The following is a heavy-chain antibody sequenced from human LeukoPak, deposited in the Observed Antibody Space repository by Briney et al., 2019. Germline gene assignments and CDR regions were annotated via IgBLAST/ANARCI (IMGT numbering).Heavy chain of an antibody. CDR2: VSGAGGII. J-gene: IGHJ3*02. D-gene: IGHD1-26*01. CDR1: GFTFSDHA. Sequence: PGGSLRLSCAASGFTFSDHAMAWVRQAPGKGLEWVSVVSGAGGIIYYADSVKGRFTISRDNSKNTLYLQMNSLRAEDTATYYCAKDFAMGGPQGALDIWGQGTMVTVSS. CDR3: AKDFAMGGPQGALDI. V-gene: IGHV3-23*01.